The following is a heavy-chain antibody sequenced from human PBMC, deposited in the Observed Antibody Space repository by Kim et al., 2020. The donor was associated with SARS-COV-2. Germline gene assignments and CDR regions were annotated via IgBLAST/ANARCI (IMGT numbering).Heavy chain of an antibody. CDR1: GGSINNYY. CDR3: VRGPQYFFDLDS. CDR2: IYTSGST. V-gene: IGHV4-4*07. J-gene: IGHJ4*02. Sequence: SETLSLTCTVSGGSINNYYWSWVRQPAGKGLEWIGRIYTSGSTDYDPSFKSRVTMSVDMSKNQFSLKLTSVTAADSAVYYCVRGPQYFFDLDSWGQGTLVTVSS. D-gene: IGHD2-2*01.